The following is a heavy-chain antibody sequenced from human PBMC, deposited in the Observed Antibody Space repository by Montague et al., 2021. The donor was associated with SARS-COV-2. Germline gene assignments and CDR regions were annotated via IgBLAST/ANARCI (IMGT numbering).Heavy chain of an antibody. D-gene: IGHD3-22*01. CDR2: IINSGSST. V-gene: IGHV3-48*03. CDR3: ARESRITMLVVVITSAFDI. J-gene: IGHJ3*02. Sequence: SLRLSCAASGFTFSSYEMNWVRQAPGKGLEWISKIINSGSSTYYADSVKGRFTISRDNAKNSLYLQMNSLRAEDTAVYYCARESRITMLVVVITSAFDIWGQGTMVTVSS. CDR1: GFTFSSYE.